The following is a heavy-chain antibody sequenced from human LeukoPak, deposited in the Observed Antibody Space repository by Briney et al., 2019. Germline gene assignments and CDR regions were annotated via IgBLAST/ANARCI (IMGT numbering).Heavy chain of an antibody. V-gene: IGHV4-39*02. CDR3: AKDRAARDYDGIDY. Sequence: SETLSLTCTVSGGSISSSSYYWGWIRQPPGKGLEWIGSIYYSGSTYYNPSLKSRVTISVDTSKNQFSLKLSSVTAADTAVYYCAKDRAARDYDGIDYWGQGTLVTVSS. D-gene: IGHD6-6*01. J-gene: IGHJ4*02. CDR1: GGSISSSSYY. CDR2: IYYSGST.